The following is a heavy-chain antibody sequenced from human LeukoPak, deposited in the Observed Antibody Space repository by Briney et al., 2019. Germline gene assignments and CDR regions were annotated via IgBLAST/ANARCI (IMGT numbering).Heavy chain of an antibody. V-gene: IGHV3-7*01. CDR1: GFIFSTYW. J-gene: IGHJ4*02. D-gene: IGHD4-17*01. CDR2: IKRDGSEK. CDR3: TAADHGDDY. Sequence: PGGSLRLSCAAYGFIFSTYWMSWVRQAPGKGLEWVANIKRDGSEKNYVDSVKGRFTISRDNAKNSLYLQMNSLRVEDTAVYYCTAADHGDDYWGQGTLVTVSS.